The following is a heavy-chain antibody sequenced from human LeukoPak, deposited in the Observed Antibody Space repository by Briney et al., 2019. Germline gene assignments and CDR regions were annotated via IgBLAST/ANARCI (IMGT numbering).Heavy chain of an antibody. Sequence: GGSLRLSCAASGFTFSSYWMSWVRQAPGKGLEWVANIKQDGSEKYYVDSVKGRFTISRENAKNSLYLQMNSLRAEDTAVYYCARDRATYYDSSGYYYVGYCYYYMDVWGKGTTVTVSS. V-gene: IGHV3-7*01. CDR3: ARDRATYYDSSGYYYVGYCYYYMDV. J-gene: IGHJ6*03. CDR2: IKQDGSEK. D-gene: IGHD3-22*01. CDR1: GFTFSSYW.